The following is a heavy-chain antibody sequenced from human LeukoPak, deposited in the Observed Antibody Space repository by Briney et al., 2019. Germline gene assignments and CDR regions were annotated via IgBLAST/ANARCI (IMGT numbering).Heavy chain of an antibody. J-gene: IGHJ4*02. CDR2: INHSGST. CDR1: GGSFSGYY. CDR3: ARATPKGYYGSGSHSAFDY. D-gene: IGHD3-10*01. V-gene: IGHV4-34*01. Sequence: PSETLSLTCAVYGGSFSGYYWSWIRQPPGKGLEWIGEINHSGSTNYNPSLKSRVTISVDTSKNQFSLKLSSVTAADTAVYYCARATPKGYYGSGSHSAFDYWGQGTLVTVSS.